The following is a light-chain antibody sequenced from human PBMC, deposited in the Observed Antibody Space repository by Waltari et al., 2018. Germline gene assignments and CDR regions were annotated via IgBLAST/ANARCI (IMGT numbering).Light chain of an antibody. CDR1: QSFSSR. CDR3: QQYNSYPLT. J-gene: IGKJ2*01. Sequence: DIQMTQSPSTLSASVGDRVTIPCRASQSFSSRLAWYQQKPGKAPKLLIYMASSLESWVPSRFSGSGSGTEFTLTISSLQPDDFATYYCQQYNSYPLTFGQGTKLEIK. V-gene: IGKV1-5*03. CDR2: MAS.